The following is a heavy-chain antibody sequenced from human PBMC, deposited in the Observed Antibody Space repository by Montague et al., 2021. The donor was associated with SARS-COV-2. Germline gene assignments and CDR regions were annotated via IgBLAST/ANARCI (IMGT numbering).Heavy chain of an antibody. Sequence: SETLSLTCAVYGGSFSSCYWSWIRQPPGKGLEWIGKINHSGSTNYNPSLKSRVTISVDTSKNQFSLKLSSVTAADTAVYYCARCCACSSWLYYYFYGLDVWGQGTLVTVSS. D-gene: IGHD6-13*01. V-gene: IGHV4-34*01. CDR3: ARCCACSSWLYYYFYGLDV. CDR1: GGSFSSCY. J-gene: IGHJ6*02. CDR2: INHSGST.